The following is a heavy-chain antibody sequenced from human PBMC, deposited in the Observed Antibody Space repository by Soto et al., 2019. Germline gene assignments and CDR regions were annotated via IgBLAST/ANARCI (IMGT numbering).Heavy chain of an antibody. CDR3: ARAVSTKPAPIDY. CDR1: GYTFTTYY. Sequence: QVQLVQSGAEVKNPGASVKVSCKASGYTFTTYYMHWLRQARGQGLEWMGIITPIDGSTRYDQKFHDRVTMTRDTSTSTVYMELSSLRSEDTAVYYCARAVSTKPAPIDYWGQGTLVTVSS. V-gene: IGHV1-46*01. J-gene: IGHJ4*02. CDR2: ITPIDGST. D-gene: IGHD4-17*01.